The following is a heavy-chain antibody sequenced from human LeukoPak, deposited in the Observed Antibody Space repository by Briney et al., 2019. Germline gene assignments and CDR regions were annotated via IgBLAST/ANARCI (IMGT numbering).Heavy chain of an antibody. V-gene: IGHV1-8*01. J-gene: IGHJ6*02. CDR1: GYTFTSYD. D-gene: IGHD3-22*01. Sequence: VASVKVSCKASGYTFTSYDINWVRQATGQGLEWMGWTNPNSANTGYAQKFQGRVTMTRNTSISTAYMELSSLRSEDTAVYYCARGRYYDSSGYYFGPYYYYYGMDVWGQGTTVTVSS. CDR2: TNPNSANT. CDR3: ARGRYYDSSGYYFGPYYYYYGMDV.